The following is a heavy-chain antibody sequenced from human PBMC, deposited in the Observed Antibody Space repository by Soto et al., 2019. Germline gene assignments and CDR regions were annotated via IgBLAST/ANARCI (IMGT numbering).Heavy chain of an antibody. CDR1: GGSISSSSYY. J-gene: IGHJ4*02. CDR3: ARHTPAISISYH. CDR2: IYYSGST. V-gene: IGHV4-39*01. Sequence: QLQLQESGPGLVKPSETLSLTCTVSGGSISSSSYYWGWIRQPPGKELEWIGSIYYSGSTYYNPSLKSRVTISVDTPKNQFSLKLSALTASHTAVYYCARHTPAISISYHWGQGTLVTVSS. D-gene: IGHD2-15*01.